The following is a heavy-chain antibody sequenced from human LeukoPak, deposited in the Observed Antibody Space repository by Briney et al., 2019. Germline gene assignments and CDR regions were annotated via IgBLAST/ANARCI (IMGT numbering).Heavy chain of an antibody. J-gene: IGHJ5*02. V-gene: IGHV3-23*01. CDR2: ISNDGGGT. CDR3: AKGGSGYFLDL. Sequence: GGSLRLSCAPSGFVFNNFGLIWVRQAPGKGLEWVSAISNDGGGTTYADFVKGRFTISRDNSKNTLFLQMNSLRAEDTALYYCAKGGSGYFLDLWGQGTLVTVSS. CDR1: GFVFNNFG. D-gene: IGHD3-22*01.